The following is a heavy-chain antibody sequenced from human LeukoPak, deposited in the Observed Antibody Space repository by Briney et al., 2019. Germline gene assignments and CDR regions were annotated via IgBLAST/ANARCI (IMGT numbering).Heavy chain of an antibody. CDR2: ISSSSSTI. CDR3: ARAPGYYGSGSYYNGFDY. CDR1: GFTFSSYS. V-gene: IGHV3-48*01. J-gene: IGHJ4*02. D-gene: IGHD3-10*01. Sequence: PGGPLRLSCAASGFTFSSYSMNWVRQAPGKGLEWVSYISSSSSTIYYADSVKGRFTISRDNAKNSLYLQMNSLRAEDTAVYYCARAPGYYGSGSYYNGFDYWGQGALVTVPS.